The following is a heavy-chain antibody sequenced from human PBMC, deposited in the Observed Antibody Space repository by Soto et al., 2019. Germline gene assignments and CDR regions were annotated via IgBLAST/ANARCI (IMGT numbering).Heavy chain of an antibody. J-gene: IGHJ5*02. CDR1: GGSISSYD. CDR3: ARSGLLLWFEESRHIWFDP. V-gene: IGHV4-59*12. Sequence: SETLSLTCTVSGGSISSYDWSWIRQPPGKGLEWIGYIFYSGSTNYDPSLHSGVTISVDTSKNQFSLKLSSVTAADTAVYYCARSGLLLWFEESRHIWFDPWGQGTLVTVSS. D-gene: IGHD3-10*01. CDR2: IFYSGST.